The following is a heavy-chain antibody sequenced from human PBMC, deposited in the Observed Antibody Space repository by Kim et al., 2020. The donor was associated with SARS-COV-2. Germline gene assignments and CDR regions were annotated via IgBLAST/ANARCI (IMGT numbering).Heavy chain of an antibody. J-gene: IGHJ6*02. D-gene: IGHD3-16*02. Sequence: GGSLRLSCAASGFTFSDYYMSWIRQAPGKGLEWVSYISSGSSYTNYADSVKGRFTISRDNAKNSLYLQMNSLRAEDTAVYYCARVGYDYVWGSYRDYYYYGMDVWGQGTTVTVSS. CDR3: ARVGYDYVWGSYRDYYYYGMDV. V-gene: IGHV3-11*05. CDR1: GFTFSDYY. CDR2: ISSGSSYT.